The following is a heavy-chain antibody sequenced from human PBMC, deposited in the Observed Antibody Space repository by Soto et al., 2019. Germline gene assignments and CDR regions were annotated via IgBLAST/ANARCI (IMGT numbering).Heavy chain of an antibody. J-gene: IGHJ4*02. V-gene: IGHV3-23*01. D-gene: IGHD4-17*01. CDR3: ARHYGDYRGNFDY. CDR1: GFTFSSYA. Sequence: GGSLRLSCAASGFTFSSYAMSWVRQAPGKGLEWVSAISGSGGSTYYADSVKGRFTISRHNSKNTLYLQMNSLRAEDTAVYYCARHYGDYRGNFDYWGQGTLVTVSS. CDR2: ISGSGGST.